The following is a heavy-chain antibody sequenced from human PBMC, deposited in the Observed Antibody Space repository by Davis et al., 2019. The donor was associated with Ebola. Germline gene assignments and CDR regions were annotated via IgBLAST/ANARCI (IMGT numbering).Heavy chain of an antibody. CDR1: GFSFRNYD. CDR2: ISGNGGST. J-gene: IGHJ4*02. D-gene: IGHD3-16*01. CDR3: ARGLYLDN. Sequence: GESLKISCAASGFSFRNYDMSWVRQAPGKGLEWVSGISGNGGSTYYADSVMGRFTISRDNSKNTLYVQMESLRAEDTALYYCARGLYLDNWGQGTLVTVSS. V-gene: IGHV3-23*01.